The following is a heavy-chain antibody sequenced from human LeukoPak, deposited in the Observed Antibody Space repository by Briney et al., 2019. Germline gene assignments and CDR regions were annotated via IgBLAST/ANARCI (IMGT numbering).Heavy chain of an antibody. V-gene: IGHV4-34*01. D-gene: IGHD3-22*01. CDR2: INHSGST. CDR1: GGSFSGYY. CDR3: ARDGMYYYDSSGYYSTHFDY. J-gene: IGHJ4*02. Sequence: SETLSLTCAVYGGSFSGYYWSWIRQPPGKGLEWIGEINHSGSTNYNPSLKSRVTISVDTSKNQFSLKLSSVTAADTAVYYCARDGMYYYDSSGYYSTHFDYWGQGTLVTVSS.